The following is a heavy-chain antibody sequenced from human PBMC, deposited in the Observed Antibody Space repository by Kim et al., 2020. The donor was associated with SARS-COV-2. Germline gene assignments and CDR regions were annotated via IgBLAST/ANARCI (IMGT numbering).Heavy chain of an antibody. CDR3: ARNNPYYLGYFDY. V-gene: IGHV1-18*01. D-gene: IGHD3-10*01. J-gene: IGHJ4*02. Sequence: NYAQKLQGRVTMTTDTSTSTAYMELRSLRSDDTSVYYCARNNPYYLGYFDYWGQGTLVTVSS.